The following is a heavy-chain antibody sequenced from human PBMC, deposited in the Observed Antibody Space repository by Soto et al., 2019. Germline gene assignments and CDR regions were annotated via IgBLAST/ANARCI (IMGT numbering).Heavy chain of an antibody. D-gene: IGHD3-10*01. CDR3: GREMVRGVGSDY. Sequence: QVQLVQSGAEVKKPGASVKVSCKASGYTFTSYGSSWVRQAPGRGLEWMGWISTYNGNTKYAQKLQGRVTMTTDTSTSTAYMELRSLRSDDTAVFYCGREMVRGVGSDYWGQGTLVTVSS. J-gene: IGHJ4*02. V-gene: IGHV1-18*01. CDR1: GYTFTSYG. CDR2: ISTYNGNT.